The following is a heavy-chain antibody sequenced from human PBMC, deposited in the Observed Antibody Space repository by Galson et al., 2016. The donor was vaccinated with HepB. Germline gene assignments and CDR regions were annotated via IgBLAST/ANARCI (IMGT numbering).Heavy chain of an antibody. Sequence: TDYTGSVKGRFTISRDNSKNTLYLQMNSLRAEDTAVYYCAKAQGPHHLMYHYFDYWGQGTLVTVSS. V-gene: IGHV3-23*01. CDR2: T. CDR3: AKAQGPHHLMYHYFDY. J-gene: IGHJ4*02. D-gene: IGHD2-2*01.